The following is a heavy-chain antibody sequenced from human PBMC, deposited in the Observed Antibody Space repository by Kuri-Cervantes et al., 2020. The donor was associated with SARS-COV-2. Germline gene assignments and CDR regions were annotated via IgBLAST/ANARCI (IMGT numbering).Heavy chain of an antibody. D-gene: IGHD4-17*01. CDR1: GESFSGYY. Sequence: LRLSCAFYGESFSGYYWNWIRHSPGKGLEWIGEVSHRGSTNYNPSLKSRVTISVDTSSKQFSLHLGSVTAADTAVYYCARAYGFLRYIYYMDVWGRGTTVTVSS. CDR2: VSHRGST. V-gene: IGHV4-34*01. CDR3: ARAYGFLRYIYYMDV. J-gene: IGHJ6*03.